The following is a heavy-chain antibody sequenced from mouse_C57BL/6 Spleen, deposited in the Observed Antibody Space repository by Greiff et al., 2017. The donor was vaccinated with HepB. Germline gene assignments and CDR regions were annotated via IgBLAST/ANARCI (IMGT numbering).Heavy chain of an antibody. D-gene: IGHD1-1*01. CDR1: GYTFTSYW. Sequence: QVQLQQPGAELVRPGSSVKLSCKASGYTFTSYWMHWVKQRPIQGLEWIGNIDPSDSETHYNQKFKDKATLTEDKSSSKAYMQLSSLTYEDSAVYYCARSGYYGSSYYAMDYWGQGTSVTVSS. CDR3: ARSGYYGSSYYAMDY. CDR2: IDPSDSET. J-gene: IGHJ4*01. V-gene: IGHV1-52*01.